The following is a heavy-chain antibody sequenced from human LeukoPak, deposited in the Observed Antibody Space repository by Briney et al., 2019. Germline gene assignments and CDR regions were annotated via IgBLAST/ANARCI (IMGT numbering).Heavy chain of an antibody. J-gene: IGHJ3*02. CDR2: INPSGDST. CDR1: GYTFSSYY. D-gene: IGHD3/OR15-3a*01. Sequence: ASEKVSCKASGYTFSSYYMHCVRQAPGQGLEWMGIINPSGDSTGYAQKFQGRVTMTRDTSTSTVYMELSSLRSEDTAMYYCARFRTGRAFDIWGQGTMVTVSS. CDR3: ARFRTGRAFDI. V-gene: IGHV1-46*01.